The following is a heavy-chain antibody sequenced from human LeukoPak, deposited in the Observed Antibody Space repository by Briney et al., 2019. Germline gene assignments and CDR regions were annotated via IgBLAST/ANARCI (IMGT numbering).Heavy chain of an antibody. J-gene: IGHJ4*02. CDR3: AKWHYGSGSYSDFDY. D-gene: IGHD3-10*01. Sequence: GGSLRLSCAASGFTFSSYAMSWVRQAPGKGLEWVSAISGSGGSTYYADSVKGRFTISRDNSKNTLYLQMNSLRAEDTAVYYCAKWHYGSGSYSDFDYWGQGTLVIVSS. V-gene: IGHV3-23*01. CDR2: ISGSGGST. CDR1: GFTFSSYA.